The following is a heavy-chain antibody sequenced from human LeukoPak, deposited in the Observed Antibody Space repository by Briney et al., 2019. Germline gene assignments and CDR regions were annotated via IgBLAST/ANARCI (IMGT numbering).Heavy chain of an antibody. J-gene: IGHJ4*02. CDR2: INPNSGGT. CDR3: ARGDTVPTGPFDY. Sequence: ASVKVSCKASGYTFTGYYMHWVRQAPGQGLEWMGRINPNSGGTNSAQKFQGRVTMTRDTSISTAYMERTRLRSDDTAVYYCARGDTVPTGPFDYWGQGTLVTVSS. V-gene: IGHV1-2*06. CDR1: GYTFTGYY. D-gene: IGHD4-17*01.